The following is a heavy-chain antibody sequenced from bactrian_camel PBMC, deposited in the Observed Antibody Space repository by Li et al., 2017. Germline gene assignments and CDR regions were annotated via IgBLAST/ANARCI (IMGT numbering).Heavy chain of an antibody. D-gene: IGHD3*01. V-gene: IGHV3S60*01. CDR1: GYSFGSYS. CDR2: ISWSGGST. Sequence: HVQLVESGGGSVQSGGSLRLSCVASGYSFGSYSMGWFRQAPGKRREGVSCISWSGGSTVYADSVKGRFAISRGKAKNTVYLQMNSLKPEDTAMYYCAADSVRYGDCSGSRLRQAMQHGSGFRSWGQGTQVTVS. J-gene: IGHJ4*01. CDR3: AADSVRYGDCSGSRLRQAMQHGSGFRS.